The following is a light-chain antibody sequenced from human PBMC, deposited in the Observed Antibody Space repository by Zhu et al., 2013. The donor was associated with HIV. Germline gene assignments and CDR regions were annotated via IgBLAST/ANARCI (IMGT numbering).Light chain of an antibody. Sequence: DIVMTQSPLSLTVTSGEPASISCRSGQSLLHYNGHNYLDWYLQKPGQSPQLLIYLGSNRASGVPDRFSGSGSGTDFTLKISRVEAEDVGVYYCMQALQTPPTFGQGTKLEIK. J-gene: IGKJ2*01. CDR3: MQALQTPPT. CDR2: LGS. V-gene: IGKV2-28*01. CDR1: QSLLHYNGHNY.